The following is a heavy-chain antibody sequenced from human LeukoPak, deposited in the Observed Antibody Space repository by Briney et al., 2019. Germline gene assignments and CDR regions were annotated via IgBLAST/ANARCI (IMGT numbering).Heavy chain of an antibody. J-gene: IGHJ4*02. V-gene: IGHV4-30-4*01. Sequence: SATLSLTCTVSGGSISSGDYYWSWIRQPPGKGLEWIGYIYYSGSTYYNPSLKSRVTISVDTSKNQFSLKLSSVTAADTAVYYCVRVSIDGYPPGGYFDYWGQGTLVTVSS. D-gene: IGHD5-24*01. CDR3: VRVSIDGYPPGGYFDY. CDR1: GGSISSGDYY. CDR2: IYYSGST.